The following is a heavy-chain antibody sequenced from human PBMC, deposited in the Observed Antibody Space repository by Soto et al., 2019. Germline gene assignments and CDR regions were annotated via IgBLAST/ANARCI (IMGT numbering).Heavy chain of an antibody. V-gene: IGHV1-18*04. CDR1: GYTFTTYG. CDR2: ISAYSGNT. D-gene: IGHD4-17*01. CDR3: ARVVKAGDYGDYGRYYFDY. J-gene: IGHJ4*01. Sequence: QVQLVQSGAEVKKPGASVKVSCKASGYTFTTYGITWVRQAPGQGLEWMGWISAYSGNTNYAQKLQGRLTVTTDTSTNTAYMDLRSLRSEDTAVYYCARVVKAGDYGDYGRYYFDYWGHGTLVTVSS.